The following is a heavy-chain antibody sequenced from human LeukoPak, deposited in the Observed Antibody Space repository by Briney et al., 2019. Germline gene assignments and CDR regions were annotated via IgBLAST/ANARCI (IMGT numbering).Heavy chain of an antibody. D-gene: IGHD3-22*01. Sequence: GGSLRLSCAASGFTFSSYSMNWVRQAPGKGLEWVSSISSSSSYIYYADSVKGRFTISRDNAENSLYLQMNSLRAEDTAVYYCARERYYYDSSGFDYWGQGTLVTVSS. CDR3: ARERYYYDSSGFDY. V-gene: IGHV3-21*01. CDR1: GFTFSSYS. CDR2: ISSSSSYI. J-gene: IGHJ4*02.